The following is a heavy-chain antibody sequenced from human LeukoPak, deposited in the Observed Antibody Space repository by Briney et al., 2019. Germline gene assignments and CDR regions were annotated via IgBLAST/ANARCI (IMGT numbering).Heavy chain of an antibody. CDR3: ARDRSRYQVLIPDDAFDI. J-gene: IGHJ3*02. CDR1: GGSISSSSYY. V-gene: IGHV4-39*07. Sequence: SETLSLTCTVSGGSISSSSYYWGWIRQPPGKGLEWIGSIYYSGSTYYNPSLKSRVTISVDTSKNQFSLKLSSVTAADTAVYYCARDRSRYQVLIPDDAFDIWGQGTMVTVSS. CDR2: IYYSGST. D-gene: IGHD2-2*01.